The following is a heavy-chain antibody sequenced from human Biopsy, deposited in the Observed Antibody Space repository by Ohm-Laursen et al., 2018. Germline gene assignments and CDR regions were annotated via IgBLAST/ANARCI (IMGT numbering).Heavy chain of an antibody. CDR2: IIPMFGTA. V-gene: IGHV1-69*01. J-gene: IGHJ4*02. CDR3: ARGPHSRSYSCFDY. D-gene: IGHD1-26*01. CDR1: GCTFINYA. Sequence: SSVKVSCKASGCTFINYAISWVRQAPGQGLEWMGGIIPMFGTANYAQMFQGRVTISADESTSTSYMELSSLTTEDTAIYYCARGPHSRSYSCFDYWGRGTLVTVSS.